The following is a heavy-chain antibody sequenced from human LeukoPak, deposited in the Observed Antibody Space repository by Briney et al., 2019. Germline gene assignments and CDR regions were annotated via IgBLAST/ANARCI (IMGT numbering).Heavy chain of an antibody. Sequence: GGSLRLSCAASGVTFSSYGMHWVRQAPGKGLEWVAVISYDGSNKYYADSVKGRFTISRDNSKNTLYLQMNSLRAEDTAVYYCAKERYGDYPDYWGQGTLVTVSS. D-gene: IGHD4-17*01. CDR2: ISYDGSNK. V-gene: IGHV3-30*18. J-gene: IGHJ4*02. CDR3: AKERYGDYPDY. CDR1: GVTFSSYG.